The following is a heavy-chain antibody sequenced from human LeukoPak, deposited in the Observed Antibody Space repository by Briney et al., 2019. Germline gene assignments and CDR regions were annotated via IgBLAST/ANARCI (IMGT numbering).Heavy chain of an antibody. CDR3: AKLISNSGWPLDY. V-gene: IGHV3-23*01. J-gene: IGHJ4*02. D-gene: IGHD6-19*01. CDR2: ISISGDDT. Sequence: GASLRLSCAASGFTFSSYAMSWVRQAPGRGLEWVSAISISGDDTYYADSVKGRFTISRDNSRSTLYLQMNSLRAEDTALYYCAKLISNSGWPLDYWGQGTLVTVSS. CDR1: GFTFSSYA.